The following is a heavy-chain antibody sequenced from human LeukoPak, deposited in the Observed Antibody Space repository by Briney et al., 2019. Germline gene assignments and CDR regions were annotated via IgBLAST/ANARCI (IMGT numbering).Heavy chain of an antibody. V-gene: IGHV1-2*02. CDR1: GYTFTSYD. CDR2: MNPNSGGT. D-gene: IGHD4-23*01. Sequence: ASVKVSCKASGYTFTSYDINWVRQATGQGLEWMGWMNPNSGGTNYAQKFQGRVTMTRDTSISTAYMELSRLRSDATAVYYCARDLNSWNWFDPWGQGTLVTVSS. J-gene: IGHJ5*02. CDR3: ARDLNSWNWFDP.